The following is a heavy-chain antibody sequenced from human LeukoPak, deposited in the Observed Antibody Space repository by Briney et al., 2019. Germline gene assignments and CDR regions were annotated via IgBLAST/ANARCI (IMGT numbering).Heavy chain of an antibody. CDR3: ARGGSSSELGY. V-gene: IGHV4-61*01. CDR2: IYYSGST. CDR1: GGSVSSGSYY. Sequence: SEALSLTCTVSGGSVSSGSYYWSWIRQPPGKGLEWIGYIYYSGSTNYNPSLKSRVTISVDTFKNQFSLKLSSVTAADTAVYYCARGGSSSELGYWGQGTLVTVSS. D-gene: IGHD6-6*01. J-gene: IGHJ4*02.